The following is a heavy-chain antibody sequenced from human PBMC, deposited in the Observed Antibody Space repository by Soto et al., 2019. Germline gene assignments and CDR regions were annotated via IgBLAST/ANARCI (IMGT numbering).Heavy chain of an antibody. V-gene: IGHV4-31*03. J-gene: IGHJ4*02. CDR3: VSTYYTGYSEPFDY. CDR1: GGSISSGGYY. D-gene: IGHD3-9*01. CDR2: IYYSGST. Sequence: ASETLSLTCTVSGGSISSGGYYWSWIRQHPGKGLEWIGYIYYSGSTYYNPSLKSRVTISVDTSKNQFSLKLSSVTAADTAVYYCVSTYYTGYSEPFDYWGQGTLVTVSS.